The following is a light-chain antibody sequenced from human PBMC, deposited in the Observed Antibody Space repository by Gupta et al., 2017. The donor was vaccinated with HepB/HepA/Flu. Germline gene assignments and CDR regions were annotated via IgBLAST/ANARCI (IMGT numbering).Light chain of an antibody. CDR3: QQSDTTPLT. Sequence: DIQMTQSPSSLSASVGDRVTITCRASQSISNYVNWYQEKVGKAPKILIYAASTLQSGVPSRFSGSESGTDFTLTIRSLQPEDFATYYCQQSDTTPLTFGGGTKVEIK. J-gene: IGKJ4*01. CDR2: AAS. CDR1: QSISNY. V-gene: IGKV1-39*01.